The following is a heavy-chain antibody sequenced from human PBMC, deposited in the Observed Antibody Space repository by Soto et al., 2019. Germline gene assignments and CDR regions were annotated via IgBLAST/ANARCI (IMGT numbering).Heavy chain of an antibody. V-gene: IGHV4-4*07. J-gene: IGHJ6*02. CDR3: ARMYNSGFYRPEGDYFFYGMDV. CDR2: FYYSGNT. Sequence: PSETLSLTCTVSGDSISDYYWSWIRQPAGKGLEWIGRFYYSGNTKSNPSLKSRVTMSADTSKNQFSLSLRSVTAADSAIYYCARMYNSGFYRPEGDYFFYGMDVWGQGTTVIVSS. CDR1: GDSISDYY. D-gene: IGHD6-19*01.